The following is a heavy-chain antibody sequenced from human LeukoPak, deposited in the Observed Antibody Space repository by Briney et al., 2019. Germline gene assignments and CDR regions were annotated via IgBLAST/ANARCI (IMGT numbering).Heavy chain of an antibody. CDR1: GYTFTSYD. CDR2: MNPNSGNT. Sequence: ASEKVSCKASGYTFTSYDINWVRQATGQGLEWMGWMNPNSGNTGYAQKFQGRVTITRNTSISTAYMELSSLRSEDTAVYYCARYSGSCYYFDYWGQGTLVTVSS. D-gene: IGHD1-26*01. J-gene: IGHJ4*02. CDR3: ARYSGSCYYFDY. V-gene: IGHV1-8*03.